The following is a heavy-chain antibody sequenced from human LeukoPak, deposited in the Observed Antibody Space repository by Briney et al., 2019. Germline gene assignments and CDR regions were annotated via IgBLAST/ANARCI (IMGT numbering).Heavy chain of an antibody. V-gene: IGHV3-74*01. J-gene: IGHJ5*02. CDR2: MNSDGSST. CDR1: GFTLSNYW. CDR3: ASRMGDYFDTSGYLT. Sequence: GGSLRLSCAVSGFTLSNYWMHWVRHAPGKGLVWVSRMNSDGSSTSYADSVKGRLTISRDNAKNTLYLQMNSLRAEGTAVYYCASRMGDYFDTSGYLTWGQGTLVTVSS. D-gene: IGHD3-22*01.